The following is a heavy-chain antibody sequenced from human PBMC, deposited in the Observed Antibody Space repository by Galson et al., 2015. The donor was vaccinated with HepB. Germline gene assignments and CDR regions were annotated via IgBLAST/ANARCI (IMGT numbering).Heavy chain of an antibody. CDR2: IKHSGST. D-gene: IGHD6-13*01. CDR3: AHTARYSNTRWSGHYFDY. CDR1: GGSFSGYQ. V-gene: IGHV4-34*01. Sequence: ETLSLTCAVYGGSFSGYQWSWIRQPPGKGPEWIGEIKHSGSTDYNPSLKSRVTISIDTSKNQFSQVVLALTNVDPEDTATYYCAHTARYSNTRWSGHYFDYWGQGTLVTVSS. J-gene: IGHJ4*02.